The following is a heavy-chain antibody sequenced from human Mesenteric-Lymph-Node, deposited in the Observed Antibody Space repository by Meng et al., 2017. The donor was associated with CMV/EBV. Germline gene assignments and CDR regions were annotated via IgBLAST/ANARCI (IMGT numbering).Heavy chain of an antibody. CDR3: ASERGYSGSYYRS. D-gene: IGHD1-26*01. V-gene: IGHV3-7*01. CDR2: IKEDGNEK. Sequence: GGSLRLSCAASGLTFSSYWMSWVRQAPGKGLEWVANIKEDGNEKYYVDSVKGRFTISRDNARNSVYLQMNSLTADDTAVYYCASERGYSGSYYRSWGHGALVTVSS. J-gene: IGHJ5*01. CDR1: GLTFSSYW.